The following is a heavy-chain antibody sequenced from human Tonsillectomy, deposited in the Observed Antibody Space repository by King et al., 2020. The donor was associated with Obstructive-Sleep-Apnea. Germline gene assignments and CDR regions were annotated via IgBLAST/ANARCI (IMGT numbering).Heavy chain of an antibody. Sequence: VQLQQWGAGLWKPSETLSLTCAVYGGSFSGYYWSWIRQPPGKGLEWIGEINHSGSTNYNPSIKSRVTISVDTSKNQFSLKLSSVTAADTAVYYCARVSAMIADWFDPWGQGTLVTVSS. CDR1: GGSFSGYY. CDR2: INHSGST. V-gene: IGHV4-34*01. J-gene: IGHJ5*02. D-gene: IGHD3-22*01. CDR3: ARVSAMIADWFDP.